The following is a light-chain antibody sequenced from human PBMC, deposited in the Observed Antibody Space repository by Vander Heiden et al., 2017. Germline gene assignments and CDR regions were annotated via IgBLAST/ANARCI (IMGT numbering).Light chain of an antibody. Sequence: EIVMTQSPATLSVSPGERDPPSCRASQSVSSNLAWYQQKPGQAPRLLIYGASTRATGIPDRFSGSGSGTEFTLTISSLQSEDFAVYYCQQYNNWLWTFGQGTKVEIK. V-gene: IGKV3-15*01. J-gene: IGKJ1*01. CDR3: QQYNNWLWT. CDR1: QSVSSN. CDR2: GAS.